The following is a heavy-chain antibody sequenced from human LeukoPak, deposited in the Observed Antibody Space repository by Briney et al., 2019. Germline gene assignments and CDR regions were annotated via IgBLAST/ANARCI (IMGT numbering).Heavy chain of an antibody. V-gene: IGHV4-31*03. J-gene: IGHJ4*02. D-gene: IGHD4-17*01. Sequence: SETLSLTCTVSGGSISSGGYYWSWIRQHPGKGLEWIGYIYYSGSTYYNPSLKSRVTISVDTSKNQFSLKLSSVTAADTAVYYCARFSYGDYYFDYWGQGTLVTVSS. CDR1: GGSISSGGYY. CDR2: IYYSGST. CDR3: ARFSYGDYYFDY.